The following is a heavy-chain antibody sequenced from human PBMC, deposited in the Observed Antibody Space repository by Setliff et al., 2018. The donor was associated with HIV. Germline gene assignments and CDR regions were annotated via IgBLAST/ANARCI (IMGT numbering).Heavy chain of an antibody. D-gene: IGHD3-3*01. Sequence: KPSETLSLTCAVYGTSFSDYYWTWICQPPGKGLEWIGEVNHSGTTNYNTSLKSRVTISGDTSKKQFSLKLSSVTAADTAVYYCARDRRSIFGVDTKNWFDPWGQGTLVTVSS. CDR1: GTSFSDYY. CDR3: ARDRRSIFGVDTKNWFDP. J-gene: IGHJ5*02. V-gene: IGHV4-34*01. CDR2: VNHSGTT.